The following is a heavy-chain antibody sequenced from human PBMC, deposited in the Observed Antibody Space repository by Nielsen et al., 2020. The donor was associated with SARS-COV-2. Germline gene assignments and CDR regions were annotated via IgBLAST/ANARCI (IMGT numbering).Heavy chain of an antibody. CDR2: IYWDDDK. Sequence: SGPTLVKPTQTLTLTCTFSGFALSTPGVAVGWIRQPPGKALEWLALIYWDDDKRYSPSLKSRLTITGDTSKNQVVLVMTNMDPVDTGTYFCAYRSQYSYGSDVDYWGQGTLVTVSS. CDR3: AYRSQYSYGSDVDY. CDR1: GFALSTPGVA. D-gene: IGHD5-18*01. V-gene: IGHV2-5*02. J-gene: IGHJ4*02.